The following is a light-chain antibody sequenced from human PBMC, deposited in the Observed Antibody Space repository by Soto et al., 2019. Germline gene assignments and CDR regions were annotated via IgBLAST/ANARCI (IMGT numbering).Light chain of an antibody. V-gene: IGKV3-15*01. J-gene: IGKJ1*01. Sequence: EIVMTQSPATLSVSPGERATLSCRASQSVGSKLAWYQQKPGQAPRLLIYGSSTRATGVPARFSGSGSGTEFTLTISRLQSEDFAVYYCQQYYNWRPRFGQGTKVDI. CDR2: GSS. CDR3: QQYYNWRPR. CDR1: QSVGSK.